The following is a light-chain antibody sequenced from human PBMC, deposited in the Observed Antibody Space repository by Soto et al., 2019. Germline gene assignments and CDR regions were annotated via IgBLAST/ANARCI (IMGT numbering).Light chain of an antibody. CDR1: SSNIGSYT. CDR2: SNH. V-gene: IGLV1-44*01. CDR3: AAWDDSLNGSV. Sequence: QSVLTQPPSAYGTPGQTVTVSCSGSSSNIGSYTVNWYQQLPGTAPKLVIYSNHQRPSGVPDRFSGFKSGTSGCLAISGLQSEDEADYYCAAWDDSLNGSVFGSWTKLSVL. J-gene: IGLJ1*01.